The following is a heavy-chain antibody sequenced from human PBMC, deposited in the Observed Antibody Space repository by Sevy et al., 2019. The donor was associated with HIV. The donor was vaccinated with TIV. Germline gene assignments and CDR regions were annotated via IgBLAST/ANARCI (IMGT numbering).Heavy chain of an antibody. CDR1: NLTFEDYA. CDR3: AKGQQLITQSGSYFYYGMNV. Sequence: SPRLSCAASNLTFEDYAMHWVRRAPGKGLEWVSGISWNGADIGFAASVKGRFTISRDNAKSSVYLQINSLTPEDTGVYYCAKGQQLITQSGSYFYYGMNVWGQGTTVTVSS. J-gene: IGHJ6*02. V-gene: IGHV3-9*01. CDR2: ISWNGADI. D-gene: IGHD6-13*01.